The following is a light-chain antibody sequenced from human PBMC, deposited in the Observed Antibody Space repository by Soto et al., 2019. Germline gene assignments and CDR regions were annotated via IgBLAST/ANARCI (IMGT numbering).Light chain of an antibody. Sequence: QSALTKPASVSGSPGQSITISCTGTSNDVGGYNDVSWYQQHPGKAPKLMIYEVSNRPSGVSDRFSGSKSGNTASLIISGLLAEDEADYYCSSFTSRTTVLFGGGTQLTV. CDR2: EVS. CDR3: SSFTSRTTVL. J-gene: IGLJ2*01. V-gene: IGLV2-14*01. CDR1: SNDVGGYND.